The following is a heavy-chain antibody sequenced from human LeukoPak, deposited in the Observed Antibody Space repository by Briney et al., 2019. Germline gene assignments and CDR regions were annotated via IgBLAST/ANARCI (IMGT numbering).Heavy chain of an antibody. V-gene: IGHV3-33*01. Sequence: GGSLRLSCAASGFTFSSSGMHWVRQAPGKGLEWVAVILYNGSNKYYADSVKGRFTISRDNSKNTLYLQMNSLRVEDTAVYYCASAGGYCSGGSCYRGYSWFDPWGQGTLVTVSS. CDR2: ILYNGSNK. D-gene: IGHD2-15*01. CDR3: ASAGGYCSGGSCYRGYSWFDP. J-gene: IGHJ5*02. CDR1: GFTFSSSG.